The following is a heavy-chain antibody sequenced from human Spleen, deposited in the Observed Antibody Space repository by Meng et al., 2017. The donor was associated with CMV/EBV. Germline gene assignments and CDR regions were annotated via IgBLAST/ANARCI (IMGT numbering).Heavy chain of an antibody. CDR2: FNPNGGTT. CDR1: GYTFTNFY. V-gene: IGHV1-46*01. Sequence: CKASGYTFTNFYIHWVRQAPRQGLEWMGVFNPNGGTTAYAQNFQGRVTMTGDTSTSTVHMELRSLRSEDTAMYFCAAKIEITYFDLWGQGTLVTVSS. CDR3: AAKIEITYFDL. D-gene: IGHD1-14*01. J-gene: IGHJ4*02.